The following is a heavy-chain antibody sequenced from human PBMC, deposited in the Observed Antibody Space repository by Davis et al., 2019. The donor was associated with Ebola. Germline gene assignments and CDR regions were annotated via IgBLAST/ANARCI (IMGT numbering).Heavy chain of an antibody. D-gene: IGHD3-3*01. J-gene: IGHJ4*02. CDR2: ISRSSTV. CDR1: GFTFSTYS. Sequence: PGGSLRLSCAASGFTFSTYSMNWVRQAPGKGLEWISYISRSSTVSYSDSVKGRFTISRDNAKNSLYLQMNSLRDEDTAVYYCARVLNYDFWSGLDYWGQGTLVTVSS. V-gene: IGHV3-48*02. CDR3: ARVLNYDFWSGLDY.